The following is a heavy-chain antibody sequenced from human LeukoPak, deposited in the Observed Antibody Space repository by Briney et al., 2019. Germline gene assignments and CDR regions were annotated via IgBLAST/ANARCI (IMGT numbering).Heavy chain of an antibody. CDR1: GRSLSSYY. CDR3: ARAPGSSSLYYNWFDP. D-gene: IGHD6-6*01. CDR2: IYTSGST. Sequence: KTSETLSLTCTVSGRSLSSYYWSWIRQPAGKGLEWIGRIYTSGSTNYNPSLKSRVTMSVDTSKNQFSLKLSSVTAADTAVYYCARAPGSSSLYYNWFDPWGQGTLVTVSS. V-gene: IGHV4-4*07. J-gene: IGHJ5*02.